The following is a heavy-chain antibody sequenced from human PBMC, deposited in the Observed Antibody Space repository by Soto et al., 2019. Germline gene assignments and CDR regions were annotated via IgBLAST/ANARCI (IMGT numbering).Heavy chain of an antibody. V-gene: IGHV3-30*03. Sequence: GGSLRLSCATTGFTVGSYGMHWVRKAPGKGLEWVAVISRDGGTKYYADSVKERFTISRDNSRNTLFLEMNSLRGDDMAVYYCTGEVASGYWGQGT. CDR2: ISRDGGTK. J-gene: IGHJ4*02. CDR1: GFTVGSYG. D-gene: IGHD2-8*02. CDR3: TGEVASGY.